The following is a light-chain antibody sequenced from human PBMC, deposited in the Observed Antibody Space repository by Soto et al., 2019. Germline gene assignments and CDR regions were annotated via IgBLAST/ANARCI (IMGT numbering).Light chain of an antibody. Sequence: QSALTQPPSASGTPGQRVTISCSGSSSNIGNHYVYWYQQLPGTAPKLLIYRNNHRPSGVPDRFSGSKSGTSASLAISGLRSEDEVDYYCAAWDDSLSGLVFGAGTKVTVL. V-gene: IGLV1-47*01. CDR2: RNN. CDR1: SSNIGNHY. CDR3: AAWDDSLSGLV. J-gene: IGLJ1*01.